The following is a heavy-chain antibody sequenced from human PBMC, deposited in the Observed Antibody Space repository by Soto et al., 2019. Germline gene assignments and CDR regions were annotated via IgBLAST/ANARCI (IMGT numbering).Heavy chain of an antibody. CDR2: IWFDGSNK. CDR1: GFPFSSYG. Sequence: GGSLRLSCAASGFPFSSYGMHWVRQAPGKGLEWVAVIWFDGSNKYHADSVKGRFTISRDNSKNTLYLQMNSLRAEDTAVYYCTGEPTAYFSMAYWGQGTLVTVSS. D-gene: IGHD3-16*01. J-gene: IGHJ4*02. V-gene: IGHV3-33*01. CDR3: TGEPTAYFSMAY.